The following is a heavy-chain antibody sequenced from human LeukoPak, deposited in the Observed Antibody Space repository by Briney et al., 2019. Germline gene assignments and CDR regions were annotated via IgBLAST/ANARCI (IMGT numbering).Heavy chain of an antibody. CDR2: ISSSNSYI. D-gene: IGHD6-13*01. Sequence: GGSLRLSCAASGFTFSSYSMNWVRQAPGKGLEWVSSISSSNSYIYYADSVKGRFTISRDNAKNSLYLQMNSLRAEDTAVYYCARYSLIAAGKYYFDYWGQGTLVTVSS. CDR1: GFTFSSYS. CDR3: ARYSLIAAGKYYFDY. V-gene: IGHV3-21*01. J-gene: IGHJ4*02.